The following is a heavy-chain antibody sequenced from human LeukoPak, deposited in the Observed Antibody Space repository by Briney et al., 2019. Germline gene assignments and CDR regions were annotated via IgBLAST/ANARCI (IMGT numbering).Heavy chain of an antibody. Sequence: GGSLRLSCAASGFTFSTYALHWVRQAPGKGLEWVAVISYDGSNKYYADSVKGRFTISRDNSKNTLYLQLNSLRAEDTAVYYCASSGANDFWSGSDYWGQGTLVTVSS. CDR3: ASSGANDFWSGSDY. D-gene: IGHD3-3*01. CDR2: ISYDGSNK. J-gene: IGHJ4*02. V-gene: IGHV3-30*04. CDR1: GFTFSTYA.